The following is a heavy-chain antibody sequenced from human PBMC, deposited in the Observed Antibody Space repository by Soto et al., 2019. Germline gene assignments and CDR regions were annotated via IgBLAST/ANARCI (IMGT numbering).Heavy chain of an antibody. Sequence: SETLSLTSAVYGGSFSGYYWSWIRKPPGKGLEWIGEINHSGSTNYNPSLKSRVTISVDTSKNRFSLKLSSVTAADTAVYYCARGGHYILRFLEWSPSGYYYYYGMDVWGQGTTVTVSS. V-gene: IGHV4-34*01. CDR3: ARGGHYILRFLEWSPSGYYYYYGMDV. D-gene: IGHD3-3*01. CDR1: GGSFSGYY. J-gene: IGHJ6*02. CDR2: INHSGST.